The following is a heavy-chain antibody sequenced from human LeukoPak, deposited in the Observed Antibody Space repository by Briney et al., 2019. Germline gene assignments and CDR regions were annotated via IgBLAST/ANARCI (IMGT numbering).Heavy chain of an antibody. CDR3: AREAWVSGDSKYRYYGIDV. J-gene: IGHJ6*02. D-gene: IGHD4-17*01. CDR2: IDYSGST. V-gene: IGHV4-59*01. Sequence: SETLSLTCTVSGASISSYYWSWIRQPPGKGLEWIGYIDYSGSTNYTPSLKSRVTISVDTSKNQFSLKLSSVAAADTAPYYCAREAWVSGDSKYRYYGIDVWGQGTTVTVSS. CDR1: GASISSYY.